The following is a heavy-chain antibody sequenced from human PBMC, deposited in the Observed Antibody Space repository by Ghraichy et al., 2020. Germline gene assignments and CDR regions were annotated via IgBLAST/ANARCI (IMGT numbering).Heavy chain of an antibody. CDR1: GGSISSSSYY. J-gene: IGHJ3*02. Sequence: SETLSLTCTVSGGSISSSSYYWGWIRQPPGKGLEWIGSIYYSGSTYYNPSLKSRVTISVDTSKNQFSLKLSSVTAADTAVYYCARDRARFLEWLLYRYNAFDIWGQGTMVTVSS. D-gene: IGHD3-3*01. V-gene: IGHV4-39*07. CDR3: ARDRARFLEWLLYRYNAFDI. CDR2: IYYSGST.